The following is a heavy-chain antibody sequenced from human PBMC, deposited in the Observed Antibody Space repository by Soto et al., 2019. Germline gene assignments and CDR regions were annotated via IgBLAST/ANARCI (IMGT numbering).Heavy chain of an antibody. J-gene: IGHJ3*02. Sequence: ASVKVSCKSSGYTFTHYAMHWVRQAPGQGLEWQGWINTDNGYTAFSQKFQGRVSITMDTSASTAYVELSSLTSEDTGVYYCARQGDSRILRDTFDIWGQGTLVTVSS. CDR1: GYTFTHYA. V-gene: IGHV1-3*04. D-gene: IGHD2-8*01. CDR2: INTDNGYT. CDR3: ARQGDSRILRDTFDI.